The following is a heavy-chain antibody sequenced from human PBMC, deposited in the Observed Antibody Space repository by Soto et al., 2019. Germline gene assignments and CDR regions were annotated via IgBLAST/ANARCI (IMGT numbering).Heavy chain of an antibody. J-gene: IGHJ5*02. CDR1: GYTFTNYA. Sequence: ASVKVSCKASGYTFTNYAMHWVRQAPGKRPEWMGWINAGNGNTKYSQKFQGRVTITRDTSASTAYMAVSSLRSEDTAVYYCARAPLRKWLDPWGQGTLVTVSS. CDR3: ARAPLRKWLDP. CDR2: INAGNGNT. V-gene: IGHV1-3*01.